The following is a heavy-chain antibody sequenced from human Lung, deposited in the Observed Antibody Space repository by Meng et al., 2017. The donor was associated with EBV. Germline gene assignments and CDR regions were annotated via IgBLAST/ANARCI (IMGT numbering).Heavy chain of an antibody. CDR2: IYYSGST. J-gene: IGHJ4*02. V-gene: IGHV4-30-4*01. Sequence: QVQLQESGPGLVKPSQTRSLTCTVSGGSISSGDYYWSWIRQPPGKGLEWIGYIYYSGSTYYNPSLKSRVTISLDTAKNQFSLKLTSVTAADTAVYYCAKEGGSGPLDYWGQGTLVTVSS. CDR1: GGSISSGDYY. D-gene: IGHD6-19*01. CDR3: AKEGGSGPLDY.